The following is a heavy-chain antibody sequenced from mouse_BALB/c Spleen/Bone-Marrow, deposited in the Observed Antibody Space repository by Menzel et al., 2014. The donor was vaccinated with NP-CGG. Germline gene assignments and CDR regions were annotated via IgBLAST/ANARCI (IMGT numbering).Heavy chain of an antibody. J-gene: IGHJ3*01. CDR1: GFSLTSYG. CDR3: ARDYDEWFAY. CDR2: IWAGGST. Sequence: VKLMESGPGLVAPSQSLSITCTVSGFSLTSYGVHWVRQPPGKGLEWLGVIWAGGSTNYNSALMSRLSISKDNSKSXVFLKMNSLQTDDTAMYYCARDYDEWFAYWGQGTLVTVSA. D-gene: IGHD2-12*01. V-gene: IGHV2-9*02.